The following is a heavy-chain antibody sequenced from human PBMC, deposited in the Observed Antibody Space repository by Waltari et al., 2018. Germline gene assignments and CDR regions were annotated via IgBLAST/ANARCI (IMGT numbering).Heavy chain of an antibody. CDR1: GYSISSGYY. CDR2: IYRRGSP. Sequence: QEQLQESGPRLVRSSETLSLTCSVSGYSISSGYYWGWIRQPPGKGLEWIGSIYRRGSPYSNPSLQSRVTISIDTSKNQFSLRLSSVTAADTAMYYCARVGRGYYGHYYFDYWGQGTLVTVSS. J-gene: IGHJ4*02. V-gene: IGHV4-38-2*02. CDR3: ARVGRGYYGHYYFDY. D-gene: IGHD3-10*01.